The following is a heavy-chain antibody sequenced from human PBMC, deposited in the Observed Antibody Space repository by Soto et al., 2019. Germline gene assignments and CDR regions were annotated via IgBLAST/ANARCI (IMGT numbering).Heavy chain of an antibody. CDR3: ACRHFDWLSGDYGMDV. D-gene: IGHD3-9*01. CDR1: GYSISSGYY. CDR2: IYHSGST. V-gene: IGHV4-38-2*01. J-gene: IGHJ6*02. Sequence: SETLSLTCAVSGYSISSGYYWGWIRQPPGKGLEWIGSIYHSGSTYYNPSLKSRVTISVDTSKNQFSLKLSSVTAADTAVYYCACRHFDWLSGDYGMDVWGQGTTVTVSS.